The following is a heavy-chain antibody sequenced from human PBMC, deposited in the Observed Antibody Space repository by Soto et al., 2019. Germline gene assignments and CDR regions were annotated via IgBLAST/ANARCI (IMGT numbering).Heavy chain of an antibody. J-gene: IGHJ4*02. CDR1: GFTFSCSA. D-gene: IGHD1-20*01. CDR3: ARVYNWNPPDY. CDR2: IRSKTNSYAT. Sequence: GGSLRLSCAASGFTFSCSAMHWVRQASGKGLEWVGRIRSKTNSYATAYAASVKGRFTISRDDSKNSAYLQMNSLKTEDTAVYYCARVYNWNPPDYWGQGTLVTVSS. V-gene: IGHV3-73*01.